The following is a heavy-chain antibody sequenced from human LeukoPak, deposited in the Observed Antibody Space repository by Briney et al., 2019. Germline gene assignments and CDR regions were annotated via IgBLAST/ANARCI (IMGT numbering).Heavy chain of an antibody. Sequence: SETLSLTCTVSGGSIGSSSYYWGWIRQPPGKGLEWIGRIYTSGSTNYNPSLKSRVTMSVDTSKNQFSLKLRSVTAADTAVYYCAAISLDGRGDQFDPWGQGTLVTVSS. CDR2: IYTSGST. D-gene: IGHD3-10*02. J-gene: IGHJ5*02. V-gene: IGHV4-61*05. CDR3: AAISLDGRGDQFDP. CDR1: GGSIGSSSYY.